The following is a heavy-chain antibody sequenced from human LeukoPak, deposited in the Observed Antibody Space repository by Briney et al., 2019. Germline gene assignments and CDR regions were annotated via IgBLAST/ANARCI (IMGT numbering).Heavy chain of an antibody. CDR1: GGSISGYY. J-gene: IGHJ4*02. D-gene: IGHD1-26*01. CDR3: ARHGSEGGATHLDY. V-gene: IGHV4-59*08. CDR2: ISYNENT. Sequence: PSETLSLTCTVSGGSISGYYWSWIRQPPGKGLEWIAYISYNENTPYNPSLKSRVTISVDTSKNQFSLKVSSVPAADTAVYYCARHGSEGGATHLDYWGQGTLVTVSS.